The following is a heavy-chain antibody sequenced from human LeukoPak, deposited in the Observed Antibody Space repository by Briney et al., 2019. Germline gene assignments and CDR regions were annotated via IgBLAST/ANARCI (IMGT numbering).Heavy chain of an antibody. V-gene: IGHV1-46*01. CDR2: INPSGGST. Sequence: ASVKVSCKASGYTFTSYYMHWVRQAPGQGLEWMGIINPSGGSTSYAQKFQGRVTMTRDTSTSTVYMELSSLRSEDTAVYYCVRGALGGRSPYNWFDPWGQGTLVTVSS. D-gene: IGHD3-16*01. CDR1: GYTFTSYY. CDR3: VRGALGGRSPYNWFDP. J-gene: IGHJ5*02.